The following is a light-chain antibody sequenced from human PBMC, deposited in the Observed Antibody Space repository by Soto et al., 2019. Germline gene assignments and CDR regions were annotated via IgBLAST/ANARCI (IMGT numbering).Light chain of an antibody. Sequence: QSALTQPASVSGSPGQSITISCTGTSSDVGGYNYVSWYQQHPGKAPKLMIYVVSNRPSGVSNRFSGSKSGNTASLTISGLQDEDEADYYCSSYTSSSTLAVFGGGTKLTVL. CDR3: SSYTSSSTLAV. V-gene: IGLV2-14*01. CDR2: VVS. J-gene: IGLJ2*01. CDR1: SSDVGGYNY.